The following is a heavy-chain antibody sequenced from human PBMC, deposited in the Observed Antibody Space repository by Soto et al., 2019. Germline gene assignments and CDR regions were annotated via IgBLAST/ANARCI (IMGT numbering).Heavy chain of an antibody. J-gene: IGHJ6*02. CDR1: GFPFSSSA. CDR2: IWHDVSNT. D-gene: IGHD4-4*01. V-gene: IGHV3-33*01. CDR3: ARDRGYSNNGMEV. Sequence: SLRLSCEASGFPFSSSAMHWVRQAPGKGLEWVAVIWHDVSNTYNVDSVKGRFTISRDNSKNTLYLQMSSLRAEDTAVYYCARDRGYSNNGMEVWRHRTTVTVSS.